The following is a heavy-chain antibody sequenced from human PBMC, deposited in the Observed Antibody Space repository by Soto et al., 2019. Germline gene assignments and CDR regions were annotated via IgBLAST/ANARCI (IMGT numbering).Heavy chain of an antibody. D-gene: IGHD2-15*01. CDR1: GYTFTSYG. J-gene: IGHJ6*02. Sequence: QVQPVQSGAEVKKPGASVKVSCKASGYTFTSYGISWVRQAPGQGLEWMGWISAYNGNTNYAQKVQGRVTMTTDTSTSTAYMELRSLRSDDTAVYYCAREFEGYCSGGSCYEQGYGMDVWGQGTTVTVSS. V-gene: IGHV1-18*04. CDR2: ISAYNGNT. CDR3: AREFEGYCSGGSCYEQGYGMDV.